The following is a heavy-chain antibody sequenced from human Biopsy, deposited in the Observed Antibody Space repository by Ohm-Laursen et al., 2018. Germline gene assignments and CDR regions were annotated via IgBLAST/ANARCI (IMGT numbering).Heavy chain of an antibody. CDR3: ATKLTGYFHH. D-gene: IGHD3-9*01. J-gene: IGHJ1*01. CDR1: GGPFSNYG. Sequence: GASVKVSCKAPGGPFSNYGVNWVRQAPGQGLEWLGGNIPTLGTGNYAQKFQDRVTVAADTSTSTATMELRSLRSDDTAVYYCATKLTGYFHHWGQGTLVIVSS. CDR2: NIPTLGTG. V-gene: IGHV1-69*06.